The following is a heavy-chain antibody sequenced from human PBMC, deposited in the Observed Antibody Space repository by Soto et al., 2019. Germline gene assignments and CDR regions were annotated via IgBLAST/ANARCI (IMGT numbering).Heavy chain of an antibody. J-gene: IGHJ3*02. D-gene: IGHD6-6*01. CDR2: ISSTGTYI. CDR3: AREGNPYSSSSHALHI. Sequence: EVQLVESGGGLVKPGGSLRLSCAASGITFSSYSMNWVRQAPGKGLEWVSSISSTGTYIDYADSVKGRFTISRDNGKNSLFLQRDSPRAEVAALYDCAREGNPYSSSSHALHIWGQGPMVTVSS. CDR1: GITFSSYS. V-gene: IGHV3-21*01.